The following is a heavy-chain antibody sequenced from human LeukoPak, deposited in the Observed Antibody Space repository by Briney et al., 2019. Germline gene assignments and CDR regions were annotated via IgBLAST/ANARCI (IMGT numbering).Heavy chain of an antibody. CDR3: AREQGKTYYDFRSGYYSYYMDV. J-gene: IGHJ6*03. Sequence: PGGSLRLSCAASGFTFSSYSMNWVRQAPGKGLEWVSSISSSSSYIYYADSVKGRFTISRDNAKNSLYLQMNSLRAEDTAVYYCAREQGKTYYDFRSGYYSYYMDVWGKGTTVTVSS. D-gene: IGHD3-3*01. CDR1: GFTFSSYS. V-gene: IGHV3-21*01. CDR2: ISSSSSYI.